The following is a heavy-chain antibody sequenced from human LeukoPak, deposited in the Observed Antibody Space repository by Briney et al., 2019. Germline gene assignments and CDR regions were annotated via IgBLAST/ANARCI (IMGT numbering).Heavy chain of an antibody. CDR3: ANSGVTSSWYIN. CDR2: ISGSGGST. D-gene: IGHD6-13*01. J-gene: IGHJ4*02. V-gene: IGHV3-23*01. CDR1: GFTFSSYA. Sequence: GGSLRLSCAASGFTFSSYAMSWVRQAPGKGLEWVSAISGSGGSTYYADSVKGRFTISRDNSKDTLYLQMNSLRAEDTAVYYCANSGVTSSWYINWGQGTLVTVSS.